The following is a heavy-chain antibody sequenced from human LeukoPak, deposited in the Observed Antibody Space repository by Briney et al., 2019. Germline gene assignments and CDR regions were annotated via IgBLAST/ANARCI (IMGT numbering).Heavy chain of an antibody. D-gene: IGHD3-10*01. V-gene: IGHV4-30-2*01. CDR2: IYHSGST. CDR1: GGPISSGGYS. CDR3: AGGSGSYPDY. Sequence: SETLSLTCAVSGGPISSGGYSWSWIRQPPGKGLEWIGYIYHSGSTYYNPSLKSRVTISVDRSKNQFSLKLSSVTAADTAVYYCAGGSGSYPDYWGQGTLVTVSS. J-gene: IGHJ4*02.